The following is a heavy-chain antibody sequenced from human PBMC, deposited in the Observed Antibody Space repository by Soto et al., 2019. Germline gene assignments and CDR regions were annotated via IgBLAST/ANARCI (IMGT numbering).Heavy chain of an antibody. CDR1: GYTFTGYY. V-gene: IGHV1-2*02. CDR3: VHRGGPY. D-gene: IGHD3-10*01. Sequence: QVQLVQSGAEVKKPGASVKVSCKASGYTFTGYYMHWVRQAPGQGLEWMGWINPNSGGTNYAQKFQGRVTMTRDTSITTAALGLSGLGPDATPLYYCVHRGGPYWGQGTLVTVSS. CDR2: INPNSGGT. J-gene: IGHJ4*02.